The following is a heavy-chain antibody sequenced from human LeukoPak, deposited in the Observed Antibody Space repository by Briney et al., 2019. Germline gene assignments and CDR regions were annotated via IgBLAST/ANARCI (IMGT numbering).Heavy chain of an antibody. CDR2: INSDGSST. V-gene: IGHV3-74*01. D-gene: IGHD3-10*01. J-gene: IGHJ4*02. CDR3: ASGYGSGSYSALGY. Sequence: GGSLRLSCAASGFTFSSYWMHWVRQAPGKGLVWVSRINSDGSSTSYADSVKGRFTISRDNAKNTLYLQMNSLRAEDTAAYYCASGYGSGSYSALGYWGQGTLVTVSS. CDR1: GFTFSSYW.